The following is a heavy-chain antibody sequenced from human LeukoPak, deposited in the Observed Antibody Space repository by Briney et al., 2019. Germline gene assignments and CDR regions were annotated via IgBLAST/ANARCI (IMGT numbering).Heavy chain of an antibody. D-gene: IGHD6-6*01. Sequence: GGSLRLSCAASGFTFNNYAMNWVRQAPGKGLEWVSVISGSGGTTYYADSVKGRFTISRDSSKNTLYLQMNGLRAEDTAVYYCATQRLGGSSDYWGQGTLVTVSS. V-gene: IGHV3-23*01. CDR3: ATQRLGGSSDY. CDR1: GFTFNNYA. J-gene: IGHJ4*02. CDR2: ISGSGGTT.